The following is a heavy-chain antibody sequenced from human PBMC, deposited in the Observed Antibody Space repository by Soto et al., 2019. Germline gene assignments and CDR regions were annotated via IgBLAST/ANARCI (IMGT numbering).Heavy chain of an antibody. J-gene: IGHJ4*02. CDR2: LSGSGGST. CDR3: AKGPILSPPDYIDY. CDR1: GFTFSSYA. V-gene: IGHV3-23*01. Sequence: PGGSLRLSCAASGFTFSSYAMSWVRQAPGKGLEWVSDLSGSGGSTYYADSVKGRFTISRDNSQNTLYLQMNSLRAEDTAVYYGAKGPILSPPDYIDYWGQGTRVTVS.